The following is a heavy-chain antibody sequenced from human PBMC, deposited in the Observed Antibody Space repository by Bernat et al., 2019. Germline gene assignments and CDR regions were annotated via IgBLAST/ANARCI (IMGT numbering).Heavy chain of an antibody. J-gene: IGHJ4*02. Sequence: QVQLQESGPGLVKPSETLSLTCTVSGGSISSYYWSWIRQPPGKGLAWIGYIYYSGSTNYNPSPKSRVTISVDTSKNPFPLKLGSVTAADTAVYYCARRGRDGYNSLFDYWGQGTLVTVSS. D-gene: IGHD5-24*01. CDR1: GGSISSYY. V-gene: IGHV4-59*08. CDR2: IYYSGST. CDR3: ARRGRDGYNSLFDY.